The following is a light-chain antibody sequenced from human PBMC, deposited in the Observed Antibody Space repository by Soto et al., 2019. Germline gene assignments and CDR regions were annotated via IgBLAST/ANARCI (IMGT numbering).Light chain of an antibody. V-gene: IGKV3-20*01. CDR3: QYYGSSLRT. CDR1: LNVNSY. Sequence: LTQSPATLSLSPGESATLYCTASLNVNSYLAWYQQKPGQAPRLLMSDASIRATGIPDRFSGSGSGTDFTLTISRLEPEDSAVYYCQYYGSSLRTFGQGTKVDIK. J-gene: IGKJ1*01. CDR2: DAS.